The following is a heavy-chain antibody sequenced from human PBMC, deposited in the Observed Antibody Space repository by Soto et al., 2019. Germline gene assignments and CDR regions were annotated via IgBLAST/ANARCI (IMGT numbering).Heavy chain of an antibody. CDR2: ISSSSSYI. J-gene: IGHJ5*02. CDR1: GFTFSSYS. D-gene: IGHD6-19*01. CDR3: AREPAYSSGWSKGWFDP. V-gene: IGHV3-21*01. Sequence: EVQLVESGGGLVKPGGSLRLSCAASGFTFSSYSMNWVRQAPGKGLEWVSSISSSSSYIYYADSVKGRFTISRDNAKNSLYLQMNSLRAEDTAVYYCAREPAYSSGWSKGWFDPWGQGTLVTVSS.